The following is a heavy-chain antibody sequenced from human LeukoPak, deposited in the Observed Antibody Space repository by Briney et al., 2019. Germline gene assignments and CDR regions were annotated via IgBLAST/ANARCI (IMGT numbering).Heavy chain of an antibody. D-gene: IGHD2-2*02. CDR3: AKVSSNNCYNGVDY. J-gene: IGHJ4*02. V-gene: IGHV3-23*01. CDR2: ISGSGSGSST. CDR1: GFTFSNYA. Sequence: PGGSLRLSCAASGFTFSNYAMSWVRQAPGKGLDWVSSISGSGSGSSTFYADSVKGRFPTFRDNSKNTLYLKMTSLRVEDTAVYYCAKVSSNNCYNGVDYWGQGTLVTVSS.